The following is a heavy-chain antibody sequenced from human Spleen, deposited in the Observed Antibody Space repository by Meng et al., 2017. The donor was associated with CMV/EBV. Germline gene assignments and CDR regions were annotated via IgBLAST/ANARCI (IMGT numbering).Heavy chain of an antibody. Sequence: LRLSCAASGFAFSDYYMSGIRQAPGKGLEWVSYISGSGSTIYYAVSVKGRFIISRDNAKNSLYLQMNSLRAEDTAVYYCARAAGWFDPWGQGTLVTVSS. CDR2: ISGSGSTI. J-gene: IGHJ5*02. CDR3: ARAAGWFDP. V-gene: IGHV3-11*04. CDR1: GFAFSDYY.